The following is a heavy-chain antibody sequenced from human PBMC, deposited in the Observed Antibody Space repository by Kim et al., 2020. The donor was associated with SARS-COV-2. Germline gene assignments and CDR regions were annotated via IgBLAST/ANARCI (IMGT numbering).Heavy chain of an antibody. V-gene: IGHV3-33*01. Sequence: EDSVKGQFTISRDNSKHTLYLQMNSLRAEDTAVYYCARYCSSTSCFHMDVWGKGTTVTVSS. D-gene: IGHD2-2*01. CDR3: ARYCSSTSCFHMDV. J-gene: IGHJ6*03.